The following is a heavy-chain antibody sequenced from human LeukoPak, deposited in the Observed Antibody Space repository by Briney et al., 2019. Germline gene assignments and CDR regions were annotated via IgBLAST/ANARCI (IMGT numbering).Heavy chain of an antibody. CDR3: ARSVMVRGVIIPHYYYGMDV. D-gene: IGHD3-10*01. CDR2: IKQDGSEK. Sequence: PGGSLRLSCAASGFTFSSYWMSWVRQAPGKGLEWVANIKQDGSEKYYVDSVKGRFTISRDNAKNSLYLQMNSLRAEDTAVYYCARSVMVRGVIIPHYYYGMDVWGQGTTVTVSS. J-gene: IGHJ6*02. V-gene: IGHV3-7*01. CDR1: GFTFSSYW.